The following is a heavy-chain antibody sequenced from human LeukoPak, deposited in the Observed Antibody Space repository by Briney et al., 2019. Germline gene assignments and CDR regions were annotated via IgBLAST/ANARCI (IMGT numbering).Heavy chain of an antibody. CDR3: ATDQRYAFDY. J-gene: IGHJ4*02. Sequence: GGSLRLSCATSGFSFTDYRMNWVRQAPGKGLEWISNIRTTAEGAKYAYYADSVKGRVTISRDDGKNTLYLHMNSLRDDDTAVYYCATDQRYAFDYWGQGILVTVSS. CDR2: IRTTAEGAKYA. CDR1: GFSFTDYR. D-gene: IGHD3-9*01. V-gene: IGHV3-48*02.